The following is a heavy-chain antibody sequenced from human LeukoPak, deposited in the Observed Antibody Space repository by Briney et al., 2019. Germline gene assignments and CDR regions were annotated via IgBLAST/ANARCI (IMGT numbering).Heavy chain of an antibody. D-gene: IGHD1-1*01. CDR1: GFIFSSYA. J-gene: IGHJ5*02. V-gene: IGHV3-23*01. Sequence: GGSLRLSCAASGFIFSSYAMSWVRQAPGKGLEWVSAISGSGGSTYYADSVKGRFTISRDSSKNTLYLQMNSLRAEDTAVYYCAKDVNFDWFDPWGQGTLVAVSS. CDR2: ISGSGGST. CDR3: AKDVNFDWFDP.